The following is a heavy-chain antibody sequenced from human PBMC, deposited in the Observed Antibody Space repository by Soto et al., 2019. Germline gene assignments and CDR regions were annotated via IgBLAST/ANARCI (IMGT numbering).Heavy chain of an antibody. CDR3: AHSRNLITEDAQVGDVDY. D-gene: IGHD3-10*01. Sequence: QITLKESGPTLVRPTQTLTLTCSFSGFALTTDGVGVGWVRQPPGEALEWLALIYWDDDERYSPSLKTRLTSTKDPSKNQVVLIMTNMDPVDTATYYCAHSRNLITEDAQVGDVDYWGQGTLVTVSS. J-gene: IGHJ4*02. V-gene: IGHV2-5*02. CDR1: GFALTTDGVG. CDR2: IYWDDDE.